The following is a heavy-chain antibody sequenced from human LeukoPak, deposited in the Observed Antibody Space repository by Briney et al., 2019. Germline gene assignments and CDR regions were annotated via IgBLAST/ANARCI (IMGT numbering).Heavy chain of an antibody. J-gene: IGHJ1*01. CDR2: ISSSSSYI. CDR3: ARDPYSSSWYLPAEYFQH. D-gene: IGHD6-13*01. CDR1: GFTFSSYS. Sequence: KPGGSLRLSCAASGFTFSSYSMNWVRQAPGKGLEWVSSISSSSSYIYYADSVKGRFTISRDNAKNSLYLQMNSLRAEDTAVYYCARDPYSSSWYLPAEYFQHWGQGTLVTVSS. V-gene: IGHV3-21*01.